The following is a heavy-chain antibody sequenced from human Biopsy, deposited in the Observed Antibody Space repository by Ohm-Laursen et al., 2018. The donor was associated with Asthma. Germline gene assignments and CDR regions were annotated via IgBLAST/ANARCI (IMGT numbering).Heavy chain of an antibody. CDR3: AKSIYDFWSGYYGMDV. D-gene: IGHD3-3*01. V-gene: IGHV3-33*06. CDR2: IWYDGSNK. J-gene: IGHJ6*02. Sequence: SLRLSCTASGFTFSSYGMHWVRQAPGKGLEWVAVIWYDGSNKYYADSVKGRFTISRDNSKNTLYLQMNSLRAEDTAVYYCAKSIYDFWSGYYGMDVWGQGTTVTVSS. CDR1: GFTFSSYG.